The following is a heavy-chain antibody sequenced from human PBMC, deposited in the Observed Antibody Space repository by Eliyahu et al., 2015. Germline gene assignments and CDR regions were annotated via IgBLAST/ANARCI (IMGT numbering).Heavy chain of an antibody. V-gene: IGHV3-15*01. J-gene: IGHJ4*02. CDR1: GFXFSYAY. Sequence: EVQLVESGGGLVEPGGSLRLSCAASGFXFSYAYMSWVRQAPGKGLEWVGRIKSKTDGGTIDYAAPVKGRFTISRDDSQNTLYLQMSSLKLEDTAVYYCTTSVAGGARTDCWGQGTLVTVSS. CDR3: TTSVAGGARTDC. CDR2: IKSKTDGGTI. D-gene: IGHD1-26*01.